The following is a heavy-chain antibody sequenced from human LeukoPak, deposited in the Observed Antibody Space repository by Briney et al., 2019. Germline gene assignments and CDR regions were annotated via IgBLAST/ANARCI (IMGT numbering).Heavy chain of an antibody. CDR3: ATGLYSSSGD. D-gene: IGHD6-13*01. CDR1: GYTFTGYY. Sequence: GASVKVSCKASGYTFTGYYMHWARQAPGQGLEWMGWINPNSGGTNYAQKFQGRVTMTEDTSTDTAYMELSSLRSEDTAVYYCATGLYSSSGDWGQGTLVTVSS. V-gene: IGHV1-2*02. CDR2: INPNSGGT. J-gene: IGHJ4*02.